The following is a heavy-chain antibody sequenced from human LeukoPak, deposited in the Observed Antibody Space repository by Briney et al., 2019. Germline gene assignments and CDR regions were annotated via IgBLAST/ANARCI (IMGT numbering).Heavy chain of an antibody. J-gene: IGHJ5*02. CDR2: INHSGST. CDR3: ARHPLITMVRGVIEGWFDP. V-gene: IGHV4-34*01. D-gene: IGHD3-10*01. CDR1: GGSFSGYY. Sequence: SSETLSLTCAVYGGSFSGYYWSWIRQPPGKGLEWTGEINHSGSTNYNPSLKSRVTISVDTSKNQFSLKRSSVTAADTAVYYCARHPLITMVRGVIEGWFDPWGQGTLVTVSS.